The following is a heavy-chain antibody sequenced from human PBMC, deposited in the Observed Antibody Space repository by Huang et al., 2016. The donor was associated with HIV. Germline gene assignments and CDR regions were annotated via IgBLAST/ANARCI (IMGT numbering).Heavy chain of an antibody. V-gene: IGHV1-8*03. CDR1: GYTFTSYD. D-gene: IGHD6-19*01. J-gene: IGHJ2*01. CDR2: RNPNSGKT. CDR3: ERGPTTGYSSGWYRGNWYFDL. Sequence: QVQLVQSGAEVKKPGASVKVSCTASGYTFTSYDINWVRQPTGKGLEGKGWRNPNSGKTGYAQEVQGRDNINRNTTISTAYMELSSLRSEETAVYYWERGPTTGYSSGWYRGNWYFDLWGRGTLVTVSS.